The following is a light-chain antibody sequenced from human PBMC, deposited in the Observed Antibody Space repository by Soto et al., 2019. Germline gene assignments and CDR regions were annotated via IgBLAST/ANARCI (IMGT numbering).Light chain of an antibody. Sequence: QAVVTQPPSASGTPGQRVTISCSGSSSNIGSNTVNWYQQLPGTAPKLLMYSNNQRPSGVPDRFSGSKSGTSASLAISGLQSEDEADYYCAAWDDSLNGFYVFGTGTKVTVL. J-gene: IGLJ1*01. V-gene: IGLV1-44*01. CDR3: AAWDDSLNGFYV. CDR2: SNN. CDR1: SSNIGSNT.